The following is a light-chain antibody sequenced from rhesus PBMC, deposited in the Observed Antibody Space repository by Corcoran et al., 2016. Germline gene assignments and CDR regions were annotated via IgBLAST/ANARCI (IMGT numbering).Light chain of an antibody. CDR1: ENVNNY. Sequence: DIQMTQSPSSLSASVGDRVTITCRASENVNNYLHWYQQKPGKAPKLLIYAASTLQSGVPSRFRGSGSGTDYTFTISSLQPEDVATYYCQHSYGTPLTFGGGTKVGIK. CDR2: AAS. CDR3: QHSYGTPLT. V-gene: IGKV1-74*01. J-gene: IGKJ4*01.